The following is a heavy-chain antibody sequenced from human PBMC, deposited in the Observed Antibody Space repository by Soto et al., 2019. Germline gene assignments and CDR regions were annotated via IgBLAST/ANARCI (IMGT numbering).Heavy chain of an antibody. CDR3: ARGPKGYSSTWYVD. Sequence: QVQPQQWGAGLLKPSETLSLTCAVYGGSFSGYCWSWIRQPPGKGLEWIGEINHSGSTNYNPSLKSRVTISVDTSKNQFSLKLSSVTAADTAVYYCARGPKGYSSTWYVDWGQGTLVTVSS. D-gene: IGHD6-13*01. CDR2: INHSGST. V-gene: IGHV4-34*01. CDR1: GGSFSGYC. J-gene: IGHJ4*02.